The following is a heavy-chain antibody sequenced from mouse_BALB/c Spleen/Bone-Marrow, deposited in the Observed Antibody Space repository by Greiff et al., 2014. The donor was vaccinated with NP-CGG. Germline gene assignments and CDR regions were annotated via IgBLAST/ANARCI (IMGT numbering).Heavy chain of an antibody. CDR2: IDPANGNT. Sequence: DVHLVESGAELVKPGASVKLSCTASGFSIKDTYMHWVKQRPEQGLEWIGRIDPANGNTKYDPKFQGKATITADTSSNTAYLQLSSLTSEDTAVYYCASYYYGSAWFAYWGQGTLVTVSA. V-gene: IGHV14-3*02. J-gene: IGHJ3*01. D-gene: IGHD1-1*01. CDR3: ASYYYGSAWFAY. CDR1: GFSIKDTY.